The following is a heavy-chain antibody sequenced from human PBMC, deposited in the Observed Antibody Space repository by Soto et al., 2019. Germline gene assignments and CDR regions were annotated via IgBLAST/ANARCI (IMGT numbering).Heavy chain of an antibody. CDR3: AITYCRDNSCPRDFDF. J-gene: IGHJ4*02. CDR2: FIPILDMA. V-gene: IGHV1-69*02. D-gene: IGHD2-21*01. CDR1: GGTFNTYT. Sequence: QVQVVQSGADVKKPESSVKVSCKPSGGTFNTYTVNWVRLAPGHGLEWMGRFIPILDMANYAQKFQDRVTITAARSTFTAYMELNSLTSDDTAVYYCAITYCRDNSCPRDFDFWGPGTRVTVSS.